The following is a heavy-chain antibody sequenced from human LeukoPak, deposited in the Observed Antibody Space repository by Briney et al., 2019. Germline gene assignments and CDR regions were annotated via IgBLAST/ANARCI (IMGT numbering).Heavy chain of an antibody. V-gene: IGHV5-51*01. CDR3: ARQAGSGDRDYYCMDV. Sequence: GESLKISCKGSGYSFTSYWIGWVSQMPGKGLEWMGFIYPGDSDTRYRPSFQGQVTISADKSISTAYLQLSSLRASDTAMYYCARQAGSGDRDYYCMDVWGKGTTVTVSS. D-gene: IGHD7-27*01. CDR1: GYSFTSYW. J-gene: IGHJ6*03. CDR2: IYPGDSDT.